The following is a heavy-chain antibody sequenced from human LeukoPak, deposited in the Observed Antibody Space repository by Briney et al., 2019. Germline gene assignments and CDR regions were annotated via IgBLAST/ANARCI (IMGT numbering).Heavy chain of an antibody. V-gene: IGHV3-23*01. CDR2: ISGSGGST. CDR1: GFTFSSYA. CDR3: AKGWKAVVPAASYGFDY. D-gene: IGHD2-2*01. Sequence: GASLRLSCAASGFTFSSYAMSWVRQGPGEGLEWLSAISGSGGSTYYADSVKGRFTISRDNSNNTLYLQMNSLRAEDTAVYYCAKGWKAVVPAASYGFDYWGQGTLVTVSS. J-gene: IGHJ4*02.